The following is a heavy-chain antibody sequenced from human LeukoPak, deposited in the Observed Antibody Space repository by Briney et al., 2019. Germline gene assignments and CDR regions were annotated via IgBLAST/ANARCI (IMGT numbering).Heavy chain of an antibody. Sequence: SGGSLRLSCAASGFTFSTYAVNWVRQAPGKGLEWVSTISGSGDSTYYADSVKGRFTISRDNSKNTLYLQMNSLRAEDTAVYYCATTDNDFWSGYYTAPRVYFDYWGQGTLVTVSS. CDR1: GFTFSTYA. CDR2: ISGSGDST. V-gene: IGHV3-23*01. J-gene: IGHJ4*02. D-gene: IGHD3-3*01. CDR3: ATTDNDFWSGYYTAPRVYFDY.